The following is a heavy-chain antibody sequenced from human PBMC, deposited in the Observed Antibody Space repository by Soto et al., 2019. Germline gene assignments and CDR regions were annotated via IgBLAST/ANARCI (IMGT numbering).Heavy chain of an antibody. V-gene: IGHV3-23*01. Sequence: GGSLRLSCAASGFTFSSYAMSWVRQAPGKGLEWVSAISGSGGSTYYADSVKGRFTISRDNSKNTLYLQMNSLRAEDTAVYYCAKTGGSACSSTSCYVLFDYWGQGTLVTVSS. J-gene: IGHJ4*02. CDR3: AKTGGSACSSTSCYVLFDY. CDR1: GFTFSSYA. CDR2: ISGSGGST. D-gene: IGHD2-2*01.